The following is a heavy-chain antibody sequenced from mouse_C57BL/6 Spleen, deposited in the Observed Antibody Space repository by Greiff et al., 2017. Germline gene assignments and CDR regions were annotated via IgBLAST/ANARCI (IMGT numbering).Heavy chain of an antibody. D-gene: IGHD2-1*01. CDR1: GYTFTDYY. Sequence: VQLKQSGPELVKPGASVKISCKASGYTFTDYYMNWVKQSHGKSLEWIGDINPNNGGTSYNQKFKGKATLTVDKSSSTAYMELRSLTCEDSAVYYCARGGNYYFDYWGQGTTLTVSS. CDR2: INPNNGGT. CDR3: ARGGNYYFDY. J-gene: IGHJ2*01. V-gene: IGHV1-26*01.